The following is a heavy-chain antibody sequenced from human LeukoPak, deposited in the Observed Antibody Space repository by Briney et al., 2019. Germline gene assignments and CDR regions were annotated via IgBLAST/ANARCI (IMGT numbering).Heavy chain of an antibody. D-gene: IGHD1-26*01. CDR1: GYTFTGYY. CDR3: ARLVVGATWVDY. Sequence: ASVKVSFKASGYTFTGYYMHWVRQAPGQGLEWMGWINPNSGGTNYAQKFQGRVTMTRDTSISTAYMELSRLRSDDTAVYYCARLVVGATWVDYWGQGTLVTVSS. CDR2: INPNSGGT. V-gene: IGHV1-2*02. J-gene: IGHJ4*02.